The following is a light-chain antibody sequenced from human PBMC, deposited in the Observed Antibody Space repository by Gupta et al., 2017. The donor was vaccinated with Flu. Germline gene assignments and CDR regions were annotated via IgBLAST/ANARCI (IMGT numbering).Light chain of an antibody. CDR2: GAS. CDR1: QDFGSH. V-gene: IGKV3-15*01. CDR3: QQDNSWPLT. Sequence: PATLSVSPGERATLSCRASQDFGSHLSWFQQKPGQAPRLLIYGASTRATGIPARFSGSGSGTEFTLTISSLQSEDFAVYYCQQDNSWPLTFGGGTKVEIK. J-gene: IGKJ4*01.